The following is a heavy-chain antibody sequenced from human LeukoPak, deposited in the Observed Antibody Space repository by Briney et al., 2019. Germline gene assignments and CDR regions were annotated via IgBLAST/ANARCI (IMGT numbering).Heavy chain of an antibody. J-gene: IGHJ5*02. CDR1: GFTFSSHA. CDR3: ARLYGTYPGWFDP. D-gene: IGHD4-17*01. Sequence: GGSLRLSCVASGFTFSSHAMDWVRQAPGKGLEWVSAISGSGGNTYYADSVKGRFTISRDNSKNTLYLQMNSLRAEDTAVYYCARLYGTYPGWFDPWGQGTPVTVSS. V-gene: IGHV3-23*01. CDR2: ISGSGGNT.